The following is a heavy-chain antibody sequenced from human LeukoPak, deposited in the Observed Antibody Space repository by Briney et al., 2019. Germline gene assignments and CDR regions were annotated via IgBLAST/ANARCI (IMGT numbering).Heavy chain of an antibody. Sequence: GGSLRLSCAASGFTFSIYAMSWVRQAPGKGLEWVSVISGSGVSTYYADSLKGRFTISRANSKNTLYLQMNSLRAEDTALYYCTKSPFSGSYRFEDWGQGTLVTVSS. CDR2: ISGSGVST. CDR1: GFTFSIYA. D-gene: IGHD1-26*01. CDR3: TKSPFSGSYRFED. V-gene: IGHV3-23*01. J-gene: IGHJ4*02.